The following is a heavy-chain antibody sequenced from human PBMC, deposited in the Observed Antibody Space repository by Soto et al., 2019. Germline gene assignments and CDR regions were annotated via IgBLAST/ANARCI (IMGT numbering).Heavy chain of an antibody. V-gene: IGHV6-1*01. D-gene: IGHD3-10*01. Sequence: SPTLSLTCAISGDSVSSNSAAWNWIRQSPSRGLEWLGRTYYRSKWYNDYAVSVKSRITINPDTSKNQFSLQLNSVTPEDTAVYYCAREGTYGSGSYYKGDAFDIWGQGTMVTVSS. CDR3: AREGTYGSGSYYKGDAFDI. J-gene: IGHJ3*02. CDR1: GDSVSSNSAA. CDR2: TYYRSKWYN.